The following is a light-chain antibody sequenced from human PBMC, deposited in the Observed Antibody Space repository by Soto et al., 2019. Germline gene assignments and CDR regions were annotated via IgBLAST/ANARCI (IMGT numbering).Light chain of an antibody. CDR3: HQRQSWPRT. Sequence: ESVLTQPPAPRSLSTGERATLSCRASQSVSSFLAWYQQKPGQAPRLLIYDASIRATGIPARFSGSGSGTDFTLTISDVQPEDFAVYYCHQRQSWPRTFGQGTKVDI. V-gene: IGKV3-11*01. CDR1: QSVSSF. J-gene: IGKJ1*01. CDR2: DAS.